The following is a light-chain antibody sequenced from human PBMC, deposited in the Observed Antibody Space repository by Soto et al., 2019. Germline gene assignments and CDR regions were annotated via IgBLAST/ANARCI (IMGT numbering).Light chain of an antibody. CDR1: SRDVGGYNY. V-gene: IGLV2-14*03. J-gene: IGLJ1*01. CDR2: DVS. CDR3: SSYTTSNTRQIV. Sequence: LTQPSSVSGSPGQSITISCTGTSRDVGGYNYVSWYQHHPGKAPKLLIYDVSNRPSGISNRFSGSKSDNTASLTISGLQPEDEADYYCSSYTTSNTRQIVSGTGTKVPVL.